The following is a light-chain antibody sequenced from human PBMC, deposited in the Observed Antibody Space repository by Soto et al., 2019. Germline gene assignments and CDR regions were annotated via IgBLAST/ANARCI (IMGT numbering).Light chain of an antibody. J-gene: IGKJ2*01. V-gene: IGKV3-20*01. CDR1: QSVSSSY. CDR3: QQYGSSPPYT. CDR2: GAS. Sequence: EIVLTQSPGTLSLSPGVRATLSCRASQSVSSSYLAWYQQKPGQAPRLLIYGASSRATGIPDRFSGSGSGTDFTLTISRLEPEDFAAYYCQQYGSSPPYTFGQGTKLEIK.